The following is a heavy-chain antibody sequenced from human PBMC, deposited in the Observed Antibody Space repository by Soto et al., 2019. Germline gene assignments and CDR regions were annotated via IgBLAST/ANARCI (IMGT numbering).Heavy chain of an antibody. V-gene: IGHV3-30-3*01. Sequence: PGGSLRLSCAASGFTFRSYAIHWVRQAPGKGLEWVAVISYDGSNKYYADSVKGRFTISRDNSKNTLYLQMNSLRAEDTAVYYCARGDGGIVVVISDFDYWGQGTLVTVSS. CDR1: GFTFRSYA. J-gene: IGHJ4*02. CDR2: ISYDGSNK. CDR3: ARGDGGIVVVISDFDY. D-gene: IGHD3-22*01.